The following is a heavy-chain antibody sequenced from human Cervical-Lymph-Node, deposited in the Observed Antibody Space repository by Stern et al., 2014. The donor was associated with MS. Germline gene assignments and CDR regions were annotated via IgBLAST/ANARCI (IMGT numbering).Heavy chain of an antibody. CDR2: ISAYNGNT. J-gene: IGHJ3*02. CDR3: ARGLLGSENAFDI. V-gene: IGHV1-18*01. D-gene: IGHD2-15*01. CDR1: GYTFTSYG. Sequence: QVQLEQSGAEVMKPSASLYLSCKVSGYTFTSYGFSWVRQAPGQGLEWMGWISAYNGNTNYAQKLQGRVTMTTDTPTSTAYMELRSLRSDDTAVYYCARGLLGSENAFDIWGQGTMVTVSS.